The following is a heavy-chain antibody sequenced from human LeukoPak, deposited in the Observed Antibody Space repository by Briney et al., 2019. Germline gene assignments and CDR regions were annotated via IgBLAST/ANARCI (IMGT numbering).Heavy chain of an antibody. Sequence: GGSLRLSCAASGFTFSSYSINWVRQAPGKGLKWVSSIINRGTYIYYADSVKGRFTISRDNAKNSLFLQMNSLRAEDTAVYYCASGALDNYYDSSALGIWGQGTMVTVSS. V-gene: IGHV3-21*01. CDR2: IINRGTYI. D-gene: IGHD3-22*01. J-gene: IGHJ3*02. CDR1: GFTFSSYS. CDR3: ASGALDNYYDSSALGI.